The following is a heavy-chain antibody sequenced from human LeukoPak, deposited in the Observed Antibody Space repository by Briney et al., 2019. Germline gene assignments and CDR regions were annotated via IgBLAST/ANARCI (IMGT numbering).Heavy chain of an antibody. CDR2: IYTSGST. CDR1: GGSISSYY. V-gene: IGHV4-4*07. J-gene: IGHJ6*03. D-gene: IGHD3-10*01. CDR3: ARGGNGSGSYPLYYYYMDV. Sequence: SETLSLTCTVSGGSISSYYWSWIRQPAGKGLEWIGRIYTSGSTNYNPSLKSRVTMSVDTSKNQFSLKLSSVTAADTAVYYCARGGNGSGSYPLYYYYMDVWGKGTTVTVSS.